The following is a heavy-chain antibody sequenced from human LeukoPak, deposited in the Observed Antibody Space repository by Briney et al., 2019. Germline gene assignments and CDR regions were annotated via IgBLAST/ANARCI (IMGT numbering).Heavy chain of an antibody. CDR1: GFTFSNYA. CDR2: ISYDGSNK. CDR3: ARAKSTSGLVVVVAATLLFDY. D-gene: IGHD2-15*01. V-gene: IGHV3-30*04. Sequence: AGGSLRLSCAASGFTFSNYAMHWVRQAPDKGLEWVAVISYDGSNKYYADSVKGRFTISRDNSKNTLYLQMNSLRAEDTAVYYCARAKSTSGLVVVVAATLLFDYWGQGTLVTVSS. J-gene: IGHJ4*02.